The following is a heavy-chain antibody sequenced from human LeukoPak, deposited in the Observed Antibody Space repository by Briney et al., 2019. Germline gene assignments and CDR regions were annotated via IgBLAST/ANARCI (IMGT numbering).Heavy chain of an antibody. CDR3: ARNNYDFWSGYYFPYYFDS. CDR1: GYSISSGHY. CDR2: IYESGST. D-gene: IGHD3-3*01. V-gene: IGHV4-38-2*02. Sequence: PSETLSLTCTVSGYSISSGHYWGWIRQPPGKGLEWIGSIYESGSTYYTPSLKSRVTMSVDTSKNRFSLRLSSVTAADTAVYYCARNNYDFWSGYYFPYYFDSWGQGTLVTVSS. J-gene: IGHJ4*02.